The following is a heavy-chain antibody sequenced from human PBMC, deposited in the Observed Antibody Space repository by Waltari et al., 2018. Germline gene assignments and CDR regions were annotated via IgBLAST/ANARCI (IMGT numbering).Heavy chain of an antibody. D-gene: IGHD1-26*01. V-gene: IGHV4-59*01. CDR3: ARDSGSYYGGFDY. J-gene: IGHJ4*02. CDR1: SGAISGYY. Sequence: QVQLQESGPGLVKPSATLSLTCTVSSGAISGYYWTWLRQPPGKGLEWIGYIYYSGSTNYNPSLKSRVTISVDTSKNQFSLKLSSVTAADTAVYYCARDSGSYYGGFDYWGQGTLVTVSS. CDR2: IYYSGST.